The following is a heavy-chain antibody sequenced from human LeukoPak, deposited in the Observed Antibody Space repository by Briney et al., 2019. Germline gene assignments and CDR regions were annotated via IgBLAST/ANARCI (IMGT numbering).Heavy chain of an antibody. D-gene: IGHD6-19*01. V-gene: IGHV3-23*01. CDR2: ISGSGGST. CDR1: GFTFISYA. CDR3: AKGEQWLYSEYFQH. Sequence: PGASLRLSCAASGFTFISYAMSWVRQAPGKGLEWVSAISGSGGSTYYADSVKGRFTISRDNSKNTLYLQMNSLRAEDTAVYYCAKGEQWLYSEYFQHWGQGTLVTVSS. J-gene: IGHJ1*01.